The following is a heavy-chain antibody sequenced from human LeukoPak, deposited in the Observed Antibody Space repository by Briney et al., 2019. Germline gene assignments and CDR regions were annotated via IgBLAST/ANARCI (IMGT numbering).Heavy chain of an antibody. CDR2: IRSKAYGGTT. CDR1: GFTFGDYA. Sequence: SGGSLRLSCTASGFTFGDYAMSWVRQAPGKGLEWVGFIRSKAYGGTTEYAASVKGRFTISRDDSKSIAYLQMNSLETEDTAVYYCTRDFCSSTSCYYYYYYMDVWGKGTTVTVSS. D-gene: IGHD2-2*01. J-gene: IGHJ6*03. CDR3: TRDFCSSTSCYYYYYYMDV. V-gene: IGHV3-49*04.